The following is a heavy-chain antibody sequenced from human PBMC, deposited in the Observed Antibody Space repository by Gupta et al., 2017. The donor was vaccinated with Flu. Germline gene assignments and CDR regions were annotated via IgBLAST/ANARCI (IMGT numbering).Heavy chain of an antibody. CDR1: GYSISSGYY. CDR3: ARELGGEGPRSGWFPYAFDI. Sequence: QVQLQESGPGLVKPSETLSLTCAVSGYSISSGYYWGWIRQPPGKGLEWIGSIYHSGSTYYNPSLKSRVTISVDTSKNQFSLKLSSVTAADTAVYYCARELGGEGPRSGWFPYAFDIWGQGTMVTVSS. CDR2: IYHSGST. D-gene: IGHD6-19*01. J-gene: IGHJ3*02. V-gene: IGHV4-38-2*02.